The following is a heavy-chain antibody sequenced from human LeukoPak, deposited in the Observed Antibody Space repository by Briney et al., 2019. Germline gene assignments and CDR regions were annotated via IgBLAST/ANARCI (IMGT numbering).Heavy chain of an antibody. V-gene: IGHV4-61*02. D-gene: IGHD3-22*01. CDR3: AREPGIFDYDSP. CDR2: IYTSGST. Sequence: PSETLSLTCTVSGGSISSGSYYWSWIRQPAGKGLEWIGRIYTSGSTNYNPSLKGRVTISVDTSKNQFSLKLSSVTAADTAVYYCAREPGIFDYDSPWGQGTLVTVSS. CDR1: GGSISSGSYY. J-gene: IGHJ5*02.